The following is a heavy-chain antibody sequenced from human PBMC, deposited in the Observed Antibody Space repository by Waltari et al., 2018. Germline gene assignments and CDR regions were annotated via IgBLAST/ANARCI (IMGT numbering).Heavy chain of an antibody. CDR3: ARGPMLDYGANSGHYYYGMDV. CDR1: GGSFSGYC. Sequence: QVQLQQWGAGLLKPSETLSLTCAVYGGSFSGYCWSWIRQSPGKGLEWIGEINQSGTTNHTPALESRVTTSGDTSKTQFSLKLSSVTAADTAVYYCARGPMLDYGANSGHYYYGMDVWGQGTTVTVSS. CDR2: INQSGTT. J-gene: IGHJ6*02. D-gene: IGHD4-17*01. V-gene: IGHV4-34*01.